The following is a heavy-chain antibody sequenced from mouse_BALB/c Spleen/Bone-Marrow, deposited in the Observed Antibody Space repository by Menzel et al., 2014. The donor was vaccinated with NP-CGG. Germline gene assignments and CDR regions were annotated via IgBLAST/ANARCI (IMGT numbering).Heavy chain of an antibody. J-gene: IGHJ4*01. V-gene: IGHV5-12-1*01. CDR3: ARPLYYYGSSPFYAMDY. Sequence: EVQVVESGGGLVKPGGSLKLSCAASGFAFSSYDMSWVRQTPEKRLEWVAYISSGGGSTYCPDTVKGRFNISRDNAKNTLYLQMSSLKSEDTAMYCCARPLYYYGSSPFYAMDYWGQGTSVTVPS. D-gene: IGHD1-1*01. CDR1: GFAFSSYD. CDR2: ISSGGGST.